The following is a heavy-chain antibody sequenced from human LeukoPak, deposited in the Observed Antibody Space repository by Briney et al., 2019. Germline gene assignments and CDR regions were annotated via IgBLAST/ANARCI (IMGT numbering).Heavy chain of an antibody. CDR1: GGSFSGYY. J-gene: IGHJ4*02. D-gene: IGHD2-15*01. CDR2: IYYSGST. Sequence: PSETLSLTCAVYGGSFSGYYWSWIRQPPGKGLEWIGSIYYSGSTYYNPSLKSRVTISVDTSKNQFSLKLSSVTAADTAVYYCAREDRGIVVVVAAAQFDYWGQGTPVTVSS. CDR3: AREDRGIVVVVAAAQFDY. V-gene: IGHV4-34*01.